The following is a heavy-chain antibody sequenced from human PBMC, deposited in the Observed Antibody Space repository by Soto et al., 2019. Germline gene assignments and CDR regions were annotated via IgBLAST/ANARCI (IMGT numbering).Heavy chain of an antibody. CDR2: ISSSSSTI. CDR1: GFTFSSYS. D-gene: IGHD6-19*01. CDR3: ARTVWWGSSGWPPFDY. V-gene: IGHV3-48*02. J-gene: IGHJ4*02. Sequence: GGSLRLSCAASGFTFSSYSMNWVRQAPGKGLEWVSYISSSSSTIYYADSVKGRFTISRDNAKNSLYLQMNSLRDEDTAVYYCARTVWWGSSGWPPFDYWGQGTLVTVSS.